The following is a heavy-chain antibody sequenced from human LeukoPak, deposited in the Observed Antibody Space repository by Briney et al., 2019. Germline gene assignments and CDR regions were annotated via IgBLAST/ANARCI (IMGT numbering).Heavy chain of an antibody. D-gene: IGHD3-22*01. CDR2: ISWNSGSI. Sequence: GRPLRLSCAASGFTFDDYAMHWVRQAPGKGLEWVSGISWNSGSIGYADSVKGRFTISRDNSKNTLYLQMNSLRAEDTAVYYCARGGSYDSSGYMVDYWGQGTLVTVSS. CDR3: ARGGSYDSSGYMVDY. J-gene: IGHJ4*02. V-gene: IGHV3-9*01. CDR1: GFTFDDYA.